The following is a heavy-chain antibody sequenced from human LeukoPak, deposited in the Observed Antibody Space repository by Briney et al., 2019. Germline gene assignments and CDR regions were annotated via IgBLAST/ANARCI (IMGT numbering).Heavy chain of an antibody. Sequence: SETLSLTCTVPDGSISSYYWSWMRQPPGKGLEWIGYIYYSGSTNYNPSLKSRVTISVDTSKNQFSLKLSSVTAADAAVYYCARRSTFENYFDYWGQGTLVTVSS. CDR3: ARRSTFENYFDY. J-gene: IGHJ4*02. V-gene: IGHV4-59*08. CDR1: DGSISSYY. CDR2: IYYSGST. D-gene: IGHD3-10*01.